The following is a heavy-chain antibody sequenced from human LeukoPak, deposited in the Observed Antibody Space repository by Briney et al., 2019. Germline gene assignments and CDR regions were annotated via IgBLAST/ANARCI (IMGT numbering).Heavy chain of an antibody. CDR3: ARHKVTTVTTYDY. CDR2: IYYSGST. V-gene: IGHV4-39*01. Sequence: SETLSLTCTVSGGSISSCSYYWGWIRQPPGKGLEWIGSIYYSGSTYYNPSLKSRVTISVDTSKNQFSLKLSSVTAADTAVYYCARHKVTTVTTYDYWGQGTLVTVSS. D-gene: IGHD4-17*01. J-gene: IGHJ4*02. CDR1: GGSISSCSYY.